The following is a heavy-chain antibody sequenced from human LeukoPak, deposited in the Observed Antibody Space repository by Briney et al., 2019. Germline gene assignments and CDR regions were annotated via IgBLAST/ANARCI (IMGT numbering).Heavy chain of an antibody. CDR3: ASYYGSGINDY. V-gene: IGHV3-7*03. CDR1: EFTFSNYW. D-gene: IGHD3-10*01. J-gene: IGHJ4*02. CDR2: IKQDGSEM. Sequence: GGSLRLSCAASEFTFSNYWMTWVRQAPGKGLEWVANIKQDGSEMYYVDSVKGRFTISRDNAKNSLYLQMNSLRAEDTAVYYCASYYGSGINDYWGQGTLVTVSS.